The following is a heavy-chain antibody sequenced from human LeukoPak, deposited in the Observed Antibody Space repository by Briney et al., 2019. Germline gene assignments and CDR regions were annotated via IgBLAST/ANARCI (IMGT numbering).Heavy chain of an antibody. V-gene: IGHV1-18*01. CDR2: ISDYNGHT. CDR1: GYRFTSYG. D-gene: IGHD6-19*01. J-gene: IGHJ4*02. Sequence: ASVKVSCKASGYRFTSYGISWVRQASGQGLEWMGWISDYNGHTNYAQKLQDRVTMTTDTSTSTAYMELRSLRSDDTAVYYCARAGSGWYRTSDYWGQGTLVTVSS. CDR3: ARAGSGWYRTSDY.